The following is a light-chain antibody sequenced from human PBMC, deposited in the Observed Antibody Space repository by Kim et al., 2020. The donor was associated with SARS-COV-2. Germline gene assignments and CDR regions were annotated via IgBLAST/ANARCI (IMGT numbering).Light chain of an antibody. CDR1: SGSIDDNY. V-gene: IGLV6-57*03. Sequence: GKTVTISCTRSSGSIDDNYVQWYQQRPGGVPTTMIYEDDKRPSGVSDRFSGSIDHSSNSASLTISGLRTEDEADYYCQSYNRDNVLFGGGTQLTVL. CDR2: EDD. J-gene: IGLJ2*01. CDR3: QSYNRDNVL.